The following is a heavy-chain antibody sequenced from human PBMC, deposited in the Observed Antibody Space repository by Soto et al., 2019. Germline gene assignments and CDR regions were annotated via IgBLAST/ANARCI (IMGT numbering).Heavy chain of an antibody. D-gene: IGHD6-13*01. J-gene: IGHJ5*02. Sequence: QVQLQESGPGLVKPSGTLSLTCAVSGGSISSSNWWSWVRQPPGKGLEGIGEIYHSGSTNYNPSLKRRVTISVDKSKNQFSLKLSSVTAADTAVYYCARGGDQQLVLWFDPWGQGTLVTVSS. CDR1: GGSISSSNW. V-gene: IGHV4-4*02. CDR2: IYHSGST. CDR3: ARGGDQQLVLWFDP.